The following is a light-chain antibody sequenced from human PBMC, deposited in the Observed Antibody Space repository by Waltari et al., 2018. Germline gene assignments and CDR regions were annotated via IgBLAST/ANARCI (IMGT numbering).Light chain of an antibody. Sequence: IVLTQSPDTLSLSPGERATLSCRASQSVSSYLAWYQQKRGQSPRLLIYGASNRATGIPARFSGRGSGTDCTLTSSTLEPKDLAVNYCQKRSNWPLSFGGGTKVEIK. CDR3: QKRSNWPLS. J-gene: IGKJ4*01. CDR2: GAS. V-gene: IGKV3-11*01. CDR1: QSVSSY.